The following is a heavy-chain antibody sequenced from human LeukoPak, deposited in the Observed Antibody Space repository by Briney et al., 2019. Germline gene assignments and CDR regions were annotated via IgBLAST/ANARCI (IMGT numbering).Heavy chain of an antibody. CDR1: GFTFNSYW. D-gene: IGHD3-9*01. CDR2: INSDGSDT. Sequence: TGGSLRLSCAASGFTFNSYWFHWVRQAPGKGLVWVSGINSDGSDTIYADSVKGRFTISRDNAKSTVYLQMNSLKAEDTAVYYCARGRYHHRFDIWGQGTMVTVSS. CDR3: ARGRYHHRFDI. J-gene: IGHJ3*02. V-gene: IGHV3-74*01.